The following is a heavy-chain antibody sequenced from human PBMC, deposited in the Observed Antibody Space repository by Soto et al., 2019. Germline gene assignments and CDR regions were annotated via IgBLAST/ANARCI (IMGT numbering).Heavy chain of an antibody. Sequence: EVQLVESGGGLVQPGGSLRLSCAASGFTFSNHAMSWVRQAPGKGLEWVSAISGNGISTYYADSVRGRFTISRDNSKNTLYLQMNRLRADDTAVYYCARDAIAMVRGTNNWFDPWGQGTLVTVST. CDR2: ISGNGIST. D-gene: IGHD3-10*01. V-gene: IGHV3-23*04. CDR1: GFTFSNHA. CDR3: ARDAIAMVRGTNNWFDP. J-gene: IGHJ5*02.